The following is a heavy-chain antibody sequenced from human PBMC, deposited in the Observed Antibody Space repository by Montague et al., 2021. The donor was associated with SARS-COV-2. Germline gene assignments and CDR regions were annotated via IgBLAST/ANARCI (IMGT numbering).Heavy chain of an antibody. CDR2: ISSSSSYI. V-gene: IGHV3-21*01. D-gene: IGHD3-10*01. Sequence: SLRLSCAASGFTFSSYSMNWVRQAPGKGLEWVSSISSSSSYIYXXXSXXXRFPISRDNAKNSLYLQMNSLRAEATAVYYCARGIRITMVRGVTIDYWGQGTLVTVSS. CDR1: GFTFSSYS. CDR3: ARGIRITMVRGVTIDY. J-gene: IGHJ4*02.